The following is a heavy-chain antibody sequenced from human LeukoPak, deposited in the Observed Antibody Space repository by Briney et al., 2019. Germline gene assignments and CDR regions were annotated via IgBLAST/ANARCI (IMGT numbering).Heavy chain of an antibody. CDR3: ARDVELELRSLYYYYMDV. CDR1: GYTFTGYY. CDR2: INPNSGGT. J-gene: IGHJ6*03. Sequence: ASVKVSCKASGYTFTGYYIYWVRQAPGQGLEWMGWINPNSGGTNYAQKFQGRVTMTRDTSISTAYMELSRPRSDDTAVYYCARDVELELRSLYYYYMDVWGKGTTVTVSS. V-gene: IGHV1-2*02. D-gene: IGHD1-7*01.